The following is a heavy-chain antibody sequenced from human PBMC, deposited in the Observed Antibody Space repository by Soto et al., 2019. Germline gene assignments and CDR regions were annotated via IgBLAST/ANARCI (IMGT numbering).Heavy chain of an antibody. J-gene: IGHJ6*01. V-gene: IGHV4-59*01. D-gene: IGHD3-22*01. Sequence: SETLSLTCTVSGGSISSYYWSWIRQPPGKGLEWIGYIYYSGSTNYNPSLKSRVTISVDTSKNQFSLKLSSVTAADTAVYYCARVTGCGYYSYHRYRMAVCAQRTTVTVSS. CDR3: ARVTGCGYYSYHRYRMAV. CDR2: IYYSGST. CDR1: GGSISSYY.